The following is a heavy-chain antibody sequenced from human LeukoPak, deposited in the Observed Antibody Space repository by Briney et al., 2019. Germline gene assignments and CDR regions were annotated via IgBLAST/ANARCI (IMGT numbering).Heavy chain of an antibody. Sequence: PGGSLRLSCAASGFTFSSYSMNWVRQAPGKGLEWVSSISSSSYIYYADSVKGRFTISRDNAKNSVYLQMTSLRAEDTALYYCAKDATAVPGTVYMDVWGKGTTVTISS. V-gene: IGHV3-21*01. CDR3: AKDATAVPGTVYMDV. CDR2: ISSSSYI. CDR1: GFTFSSYS. J-gene: IGHJ6*03. D-gene: IGHD6-13*01.